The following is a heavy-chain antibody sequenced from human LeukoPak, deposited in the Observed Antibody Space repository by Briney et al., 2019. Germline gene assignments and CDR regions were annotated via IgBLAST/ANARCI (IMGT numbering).Heavy chain of an antibody. CDR1: GFTFSGYA. V-gene: IGHV3-23*01. CDR2: ISGSGGST. Sequence: GGSLRLSCAASGFTFSGYAMSWVRQAPGKGLEWVSAISGSGGSTYYADSVKGRFTISRDNSKNTLYLQMNSLRAEDTAVYYCAKAKGRSSWGNWFDPWGQGTLVTVSS. D-gene: IGHD6-13*01. J-gene: IGHJ5*02. CDR3: AKAKGRSSWGNWFDP.